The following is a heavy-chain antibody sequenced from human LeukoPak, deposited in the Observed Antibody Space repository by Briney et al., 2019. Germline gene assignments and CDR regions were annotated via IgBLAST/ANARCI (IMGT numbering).Heavy chain of an antibody. V-gene: IGHV1-69*05. CDR2: IIPIFGTA. J-gene: IGHJ3*02. D-gene: IGHD3-22*01. Sequence: SVKVSCKASGGTFSSYAISWVRQAPGQGLEWMGRIIPIFGTANYAQKFQGRVTITTDESTSTAYMELSSLRSEDTAVYYCPSSIGSGYYFYPDAFDIWGQGTMVTVSS. CDR1: GGTFSSYA. CDR3: PSSIGSGYYFYPDAFDI.